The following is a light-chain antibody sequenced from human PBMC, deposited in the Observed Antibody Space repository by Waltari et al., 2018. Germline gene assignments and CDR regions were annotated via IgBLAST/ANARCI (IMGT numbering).Light chain of an antibody. Sequence: EIVMTQSPATLSVSPGERATLSCRASQSVSNNLAWYHKNPGQAPRLLIYGASTRATGFPGRFSGSGSGTEFTLTISSLQSEDFAVYYCQQYNSWPRTFGQGTKVEIK. CDR2: GAS. V-gene: IGKV3-15*01. CDR3: QQYNSWPRT. J-gene: IGKJ1*01. CDR1: QSVSNN.